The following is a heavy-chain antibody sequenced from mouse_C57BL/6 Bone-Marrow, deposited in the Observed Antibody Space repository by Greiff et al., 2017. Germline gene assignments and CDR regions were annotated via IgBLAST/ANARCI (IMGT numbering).Heavy chain of an antibody. CDR1: GFSLTSYG. J-gene: IGHJ3*01. CDR2: IWSGGST. CDR3: AKLRRRFAY. D-gene: IGHD2-4*01. Sequence: VQLQQSGPGLVQPSQSLSITCTVSGFSLTSYGVHWVRQSPGKGLEWLGVIWSGGSTDYNAAFISRLSISKDNSKSQVFFKMNSLQADDTAIYYCAKLRRRFAYWGQGTLVTVSA. V-gene: IGHV2-2*01.